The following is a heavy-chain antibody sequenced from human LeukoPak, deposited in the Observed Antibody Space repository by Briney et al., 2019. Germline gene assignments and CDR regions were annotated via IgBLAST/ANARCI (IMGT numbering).Heavy chain of an antibody. CDR3: ARTLYSSGWYFPFDY. Sequence: PGGSLRLSCAASGFTFSSYWMHWVRRAPGKGLVWVSRINSDGSSTSYADSVKGRFTISRDNAKNTLYLQMNSLRAEDTAVYYCARTLYSSGWYFPFDYWGQGTLVTVSS. CDR2: INSDGSST. J-gene: IGHJ4*02. V-gene: IGHV3-74*01. CDR1: GFTFSSYW. D-gene: IGHD6-19*01.